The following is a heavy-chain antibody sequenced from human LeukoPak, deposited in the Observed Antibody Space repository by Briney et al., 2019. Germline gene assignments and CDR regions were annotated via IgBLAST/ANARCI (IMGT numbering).Heavy chain of an antibody. CDR1: GFTFSSYG. CDR2: IRGSGDIT. D-gene: IGHD3-10*01. J-gene: IGHJ4*02. Sequence: GGSLRLSCAASGFTFSSYGMSWVRQAPGKGLEWVSGIRGSGDITFYADSVKGRFTISRDDSKNTLYLQMNSLRAEDTAVYYCAKLTYGSGTYGAFDYWGQGSLVTVSS. CDR3: AKLTYGSGTYGAFDY. V-gene: IGHV3-23*01.